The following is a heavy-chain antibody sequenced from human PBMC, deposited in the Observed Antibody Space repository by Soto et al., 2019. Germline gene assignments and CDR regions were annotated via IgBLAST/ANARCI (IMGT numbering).Heavy chain of an antibody. CDR3: AHACEVATIGEVDAFDI. D-gene: IGHD5-12*01. CDR2: IYWDDDK. Sequence: QITLKESGPTLVKPTQTLTLTCTFSGFSLSTSGVGVGWIRQPPGKALEWLALIYWDDDKRYSPSRKSRLTITTDTSKNRLVLTMTTIDPVDTATYYGAHACEVATIGEVDAFDIWGQGTMVTVSS. CDR1: GFSLSTSGVG. V-gene: IGHV2-5*02. J-gene: IGHJ3*02.